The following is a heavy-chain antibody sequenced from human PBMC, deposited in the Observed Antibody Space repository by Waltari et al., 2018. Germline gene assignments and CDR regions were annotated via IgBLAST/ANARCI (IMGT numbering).Heavy chain of an antibody. CDR2: INPNSGGT. J-gene: IGHJ4*02. D-gene: IGHD1-26*01. CDR3: ARDAGYSGSYFLFDY. CDR1: GYTFTGYY. V-gene: IGHV1-2*06. Sequence: QVQLVQSGVEVKKPGASVKVSCKASGYTFTGYYMHWVRQAPGQGLEWMGRINPNSGGTNYAQKFQGRVTMTRDTSISTAYMELSRLRSDDTAVYYCARDAGYSGSYFLFDYWGQGTLVTVSS.